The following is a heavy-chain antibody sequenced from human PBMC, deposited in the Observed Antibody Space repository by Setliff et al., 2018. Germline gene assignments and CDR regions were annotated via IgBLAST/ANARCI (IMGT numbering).Heavy chain of an antibody. CDR1: GLTLSRYG. V-gene: IGHV3-33*01. D-gene: IGHD1-26*01. CDR2: IGDDGSDK. J-gene: IGHJ3*02. Sequence: PGGSLRLSCAASGLTLSRYGIHWVRQAPGKGMEWVAVIGDDGSDKYYADSVTGRFSISRDNDKSSLYLQMNSLRADDTAVYYCARDYAGRGHGFDIWGHGTLVTVSS. CDR3: ARDYAGRGHGFDI.